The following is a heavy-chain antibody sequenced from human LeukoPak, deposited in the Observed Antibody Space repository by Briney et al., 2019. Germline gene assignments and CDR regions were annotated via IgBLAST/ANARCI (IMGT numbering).Heavy chain of an antibody. V-gene: IGHV5-51*01. CDR3: AWSVSDATFDY. CDR2: IYPGDSDT. J-gene: IGHJ4*02. D-gene: IGHD5/OR15-5a*01. CDR1: GYSFTTYW. Sequence: GESLKISCKGSGYSFTTYWIAWVRQTPGKGLEWMGIIYPGDSDTRYSPSFQGRVTISADKSMRVDYLQWTSLKASDTAMYYCAWSVSDATFDYWGQGTLVTVSS.